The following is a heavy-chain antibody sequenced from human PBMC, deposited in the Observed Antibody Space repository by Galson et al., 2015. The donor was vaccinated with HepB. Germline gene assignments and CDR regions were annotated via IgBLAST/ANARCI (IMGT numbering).Heavy chain of an antibody. CDR3: ARLGHILTGPLLVGAFDI. Sequence: SVKVSCKASGYTFTSYAMHWVRQAPGQRLEWMGWINAGNGNTKYSQKFQGRVTITRDTSASTAYMELSSLRSEDTAVYYCARLGHILTGPLLVGAFDIWGQGTMVTVSS. CDR1: GYTFTSYA. V-gene: IGHV1-3*01. J-gene: IGHJ3*02. CDR2: INAGNGNT. D-gene: IGHD3-9*01.